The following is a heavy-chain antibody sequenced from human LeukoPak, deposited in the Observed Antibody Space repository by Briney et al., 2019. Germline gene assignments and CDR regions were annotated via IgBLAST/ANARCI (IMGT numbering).Heavy chain of an antibody. Sequence: GGSLRLSCAASGFTFNIYWIHWVRQAPGTGLVWVSRINSDGSNTIYADSVKGRFTISRDNVKNTVYLQMNSLRAEDTAVYYCARDRPNWGIDCWGQGTLVTVSS. CDR3: ARDRPNWGIDC. V-gene: IGHV3-74*01. CDR1: GFTFNIYW. D-gene: IGHD7-27*01. CDR2: INSDGSNT. J-gene: IGHJ4*02.